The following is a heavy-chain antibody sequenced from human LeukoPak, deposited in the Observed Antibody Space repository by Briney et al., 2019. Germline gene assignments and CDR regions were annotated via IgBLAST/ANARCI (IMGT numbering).Heavy chain of an antibody. V-gene: IGHV3-30-3*01. CDR2: ISYDGSNK. D-gene: IGHD3-22*01. Sequence: PGGSLRLSCAASGFSFSNFAMSWVRQAPGKGLEWVAVISYDGSNKYYADSVKGRFTISRDNSKNTLYLQMNSLRAEDTAVYYCARARYDYYDSSGYQDVWGQGTTVTVSS. CDR1: GFSFSNFA. CDR3: ARARYDYYDSSGYQDV. J-gene: IGHJ6*02.